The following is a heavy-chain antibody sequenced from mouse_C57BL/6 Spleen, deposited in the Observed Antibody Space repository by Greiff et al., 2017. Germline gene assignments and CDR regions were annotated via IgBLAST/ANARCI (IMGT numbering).Heavy chain of an antibody. V-gene: IGHV3-1*01. CDR3: ATSSSYPWFAY. CDR1: GYSITSGYD. CDR2: ISYSGST. J-gene: IGHJ3*01. D-gene: IGHD1-1*01. Sequence: VQLQQSGPGMVKPSQSLSLTCTVTGYSITSGYDWHWIRHFPGNKLEWMGYISYSGSTNYNPSLKSRISITHDTSKNHFFLKLNSVTTEDTATYYCATSSSYPWFAYWGQGTLVTVSA.